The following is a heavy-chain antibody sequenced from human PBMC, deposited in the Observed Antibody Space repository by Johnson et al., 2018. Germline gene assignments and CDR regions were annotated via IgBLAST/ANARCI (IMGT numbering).Heavy chain of an antibody. J-gene: IGHJ1*01. CDR2: ISHDGSKK. CDR3: ARDCLAYDEYGGCQD. Sequence: QVQLVESGGGVVQPGRSLRLSCSASGFTFSIYAMHWVRQAPGKGLEWVAVISHDGSKKYCGDSVKGRFTISRDKSKTTLYLQMNRLIIEDTAVYFCARDCLAYDEYGGCQDWGQGTLVTVSS. V-gene: IGHV3-30-3*01. D-gene: IGHD3-3*01. CDR1: GFTFSIYA.